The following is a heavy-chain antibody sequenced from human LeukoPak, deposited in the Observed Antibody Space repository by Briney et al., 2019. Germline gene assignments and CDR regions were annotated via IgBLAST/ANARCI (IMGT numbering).Heavy chain of an antibody. V-gene: IGHV1-2*02. CDR1: GYTFTGYY. J-gene: IGHJ5*02. D-gene: IGHD3-9*01. Sequence: GASVKVSCKASGYTFTGYYMHWVRQAPGQGLEWMGWINPNSGGTNYAQKFQGRVTMTRDTSISTAYMELSRLRSDDTAVYYCARAPVNYDILTGYYPEPNWFDPWGQGTLVTVSS. CDR2: INPNSGGT. CDR3: ARAPVNYDILTGYYPEPNWFDP.